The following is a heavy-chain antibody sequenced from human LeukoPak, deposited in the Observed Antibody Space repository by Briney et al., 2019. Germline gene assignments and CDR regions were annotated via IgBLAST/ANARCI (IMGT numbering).Heavy chain of an antibody. J-gene: IGHJ4*02. CDR2: IHNSGTT. CDR1: GGPFSGYF. D-gene: IGHD3-10*01. CDR3: ARRYYYNLGSFPFDF. Sequence: SETLSLTCAVSGGPFSGYFWSWIRQSSGKGLEWIGEIHNSGTTNYNPSLNSRVTISEDTSKNQFYLNLSSVTAADTAVHYCARRYYYNLGSFPFDFWGQGTLVTVSS. V-gene: IGHV4-34*01.